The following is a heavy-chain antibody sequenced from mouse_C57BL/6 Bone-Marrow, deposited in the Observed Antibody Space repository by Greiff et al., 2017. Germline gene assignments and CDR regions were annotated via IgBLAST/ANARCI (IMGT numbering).Heavy chain of an antibody. CDR3: ARGNYGYPWFGY. CDR2: IYPRGGNT. CDR1: GYTFTSYG. Sequence: VQLQQSGAELARPGASVKLSCKASGYTFTSYGISWVKQRTGQGLEWIGEIYPRGGNTYYNQKFKGKATLTADKSCSTAYMELRSLTAEDSAVYFGARGNYGYPWFGYGGQGTLVTVAA. D-gene: IGHD2-2*01. J-gene: IGHJ3*01. V-gene: IGHV1-81*01.